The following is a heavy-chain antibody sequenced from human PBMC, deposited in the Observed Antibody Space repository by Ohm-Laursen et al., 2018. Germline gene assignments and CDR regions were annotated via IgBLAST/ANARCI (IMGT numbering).Heavy chain of an antibody. D-gene: IGHD3-10*01. Sequence: SLRLSCAASGFTFSSYGMHWVRQAPGKGLEWVAVIWYDGSNKYYADSVKGRFTISRDNSKNTLYLQMNSLRAEDTAVYYCARKPFGSAFYFDYWGQGTLVTVSS. J-gene: IGHJ4*02. CDR1: GFTFSSYG. CDR2: IWYDGSNK. V-gene: IGHV3-33*01. CDR3: ARKPFGSAFYFDY.